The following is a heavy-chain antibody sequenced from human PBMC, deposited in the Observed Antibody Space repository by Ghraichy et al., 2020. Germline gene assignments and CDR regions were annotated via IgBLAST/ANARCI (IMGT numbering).Heavy chain of an antibody. CDR2: ISSSSSTI. Sequence: ETLSLTCAASGFTFSSYSMNWVRQAPGKGLEWVSYISSSSSTIYYADSVKGRFTISRDNAKNSLYLQMNSLRDEDTAVYYCAREYCSSTSCMGKDVWGQGTTVTVSS. CDR3: AREYCSSTSCMGKDV. CDR1: GFTFSSYS. V-gene: IGHV3-48*02. D-gene: IGHD2-2*01. J-gene: IGHJ6*02.